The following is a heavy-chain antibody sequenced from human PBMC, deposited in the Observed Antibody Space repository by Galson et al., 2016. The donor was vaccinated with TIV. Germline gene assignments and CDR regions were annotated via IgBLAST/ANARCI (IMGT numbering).Heavy chain of an antibody. CDR1: GYTFTDYY. CDR3: ARTKYSSTSRSAGYFDP. J-gene: IGHJ5*02. V-gene: IGHV1-2*02. D-gene: IGHD2-2*01. Sequence: SVKVSCKASGYTFTDYYLHWVRQAPGQGLELIGWINPNSGGTKYTQKFQGRVTMTRDTSISTVYMELNILKSADTALYYCARTKYSSTSRSAGYFDPWGRGTLVTVSS. CDR2: INPNSGGT.